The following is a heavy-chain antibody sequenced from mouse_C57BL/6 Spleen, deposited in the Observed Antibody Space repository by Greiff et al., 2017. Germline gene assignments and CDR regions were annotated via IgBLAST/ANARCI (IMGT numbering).Heavy chain of an antibody. CDR1: GFTFSSYA. CDR3: ARLDYAIDY. V-gene: IGHV5-4*03. CDR2: ISDGGSYT. J-gene: IGHJ4*01. Sequence: EVKLMESGGGLVKPGGSLKLSCAASGFTFSSYAMSWVRQTPEKRLEWVATISDGGSYTYYPDNVKGRFTISRDNAKNNLYLQMSHLKSEDTAMYYCARLDYAIDYWGQGTSVTVSS.